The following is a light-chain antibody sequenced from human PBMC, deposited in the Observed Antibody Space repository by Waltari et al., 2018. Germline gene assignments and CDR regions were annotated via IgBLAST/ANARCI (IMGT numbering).Light chain of an antibody. J-gene: IGLJ3*02. CDR2: VNSDGSP. CDR3: QTGGHGTWV. CDR1: SGHSTNV. Sequence: QLVLTQSPSASASLGASVKLTCTLSSGHSTNVIAWLQKRPERGPRYLMKVNSDGSPNKGDGIPDRFSGSSAGAEHYLTISSLQSEDEADYYCQTGGHGTWVFGGGTKLTVL. V-gene: IGLV4-69*01.